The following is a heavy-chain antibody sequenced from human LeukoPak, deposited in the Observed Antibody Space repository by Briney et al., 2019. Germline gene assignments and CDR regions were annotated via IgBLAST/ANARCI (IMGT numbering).Heavy chain of an antibody. Sequence: SETLSLTCTVSGGSISNGGYYWSWIRQPAGKGLEWIGRIYTSGSTNYNPSLKSRLTISVDTSKNHFSLNLSSVTAADTAVYYCAANSADYNTLGSSYKVWGQGTLVTVSS. D-gene: IGHD3-10*01. CDR1: GGSISNGGYY. CDR2: IYTSGST. V-gene: IGHV4-61*02. CDR3: AANSADYNTLGSSYKV. J-gene: IGHJ4*02.